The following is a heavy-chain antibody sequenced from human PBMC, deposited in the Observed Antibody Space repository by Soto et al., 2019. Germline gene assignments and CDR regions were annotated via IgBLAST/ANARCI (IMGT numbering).Heavy chain of an antibody. CDR1: GFSLSISGMR. V-gene: IGHV2-70*04. J-gene: IGHJ4*02. D-gene: IGHD6-19*01. CDR2: IDWDDDK. Sequence: SGPTRVNPTQTLTLTCTFSGFSLSISGMRVSWIRQPPGKALEWLARIDWDDDKFYSTSLKTRLTISKDTSKKQVVLTMTNMDPVDTATYYCARAVAGKGGYYFDYWGQGTLVTVSS. CDR3: ARAVAGKGGYYFDY.